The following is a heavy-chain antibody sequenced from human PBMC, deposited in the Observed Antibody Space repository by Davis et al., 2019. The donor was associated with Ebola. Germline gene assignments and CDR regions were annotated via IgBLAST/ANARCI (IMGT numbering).Heavy chain of an antibody. V-gene: IGHV3-66*02. CDR2: IYSGGST. CDR1: GFTVSSNY. Sequence: GESLKISCAASGFTVSSNYISWVRQAPGKGLEWVSVIYSGGSTYYADSVKGRFTISRDNSKNTLYLQMNSLRAEDTAVYYCAKVDASGSYYGYWGQGTLVTVSS. J-gene: IGHJ4*02. CDR3: AKVDASGSYYGY. D-gene: IGHD1-26*01.